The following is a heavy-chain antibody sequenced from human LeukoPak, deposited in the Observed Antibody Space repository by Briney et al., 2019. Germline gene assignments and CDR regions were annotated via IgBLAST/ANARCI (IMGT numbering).Heavy chain of an antibody. D-gene: IGHD2-2*01. Sequence: GGSLRLSCVASGFTFSDYTMSWVRQAAGKGLEWVSSISARGGNTYYADSVKGRFTISRDNSKNTMYVRMNNLRVEDTAVYFCAKRDCSSTSCLTSPENYWGQGTLVTVSS. CDR2: ISARGGNT. CDR3: AKRDCSSTSCLTSPENY. CDR1: GFTFSDYT. J-gene: IGHJ4*02. V-gene: IGHV3-23*01.